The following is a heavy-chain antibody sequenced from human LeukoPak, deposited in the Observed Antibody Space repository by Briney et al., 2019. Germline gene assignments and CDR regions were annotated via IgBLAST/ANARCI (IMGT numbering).Heavy chain of an antibody. D-gene: IGHD3-22*01. Sequence: GGSLRLSCAASGFTFNNYAMSWVRQAPGKGMEWVSAISGSGGSTYYTDSVTGRFTISRDNSKNTLYLQMNSLRAEDTALYYCASLDYFDSSDYGDYWGRGTLVTVSS. J-gene: IGHJ4*02. CDR1: GFTFNNYA. CDR2: ISGSGGST. V-gene: IGHV3-23*01. CDR3: ASLDYFDSSDYGDY.